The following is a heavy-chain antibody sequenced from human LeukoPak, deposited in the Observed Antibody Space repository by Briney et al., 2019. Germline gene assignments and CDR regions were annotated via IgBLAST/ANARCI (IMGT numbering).Heavy chain of an antibody. Sequence: ASVKVSCKASGYTFTGYYMYWVRQAPGQRLEWMGWINPNSGGTNYAQKFQGRVTMTRDTSISTAYMELSSLRSDDTAVYFCARDTYFYGSGSYQSVDYWGQGTLVTVSS. CDR2: INPNSGGT. CDR1: GYTFTGYY. V-gene: IGHV1-2*02. J-gene: IGHJ4*02. CDR3: ARDTYFYGSGSYQSVDY. D-gene: IGHD3-10*01.